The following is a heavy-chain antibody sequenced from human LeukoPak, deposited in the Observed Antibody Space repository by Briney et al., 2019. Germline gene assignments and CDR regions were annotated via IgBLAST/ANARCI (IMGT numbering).Heavy chain of an antibody. CDR1: GYTFTSYF. Sequence: ASVKVSCKASGYTFTSYFMHWVRQAPGQGLEWMGIINPTGGSTTYAQKFQGRVTMTRDTSTSTVYMELSSLRSEDTAVFYCARVSHNGSDYWGQGTLVTASS. J-gene: IGHJ4*02. CDR2: INPTGGST. CDR3: ARVSHNGSDY. D-gene: IGHD1-1*01. V-gene: IGHV1-46*01.